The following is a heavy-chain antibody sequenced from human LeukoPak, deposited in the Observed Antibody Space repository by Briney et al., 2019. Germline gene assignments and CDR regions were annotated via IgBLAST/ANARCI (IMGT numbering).Heavy chain of an antibody. CDR2: SGWNSGII. V-gene: IGHV3-9*01. J-gene: IGHJ4*02. CDR1: GFIFDDYA. Sequence: GRSLRLSCAAAGFIFDDYAMHWDRQAQGGGRGWDSGSGWNSGIIGYADSVQGRFTISRDNAKNSLYLQMNSLRAEDTALYYCAEGGPSGSYYFDYWGQGTLVTVSS. D-gene: IGHD1-26*01. CDR3: AEGGPSGSYYFDY.